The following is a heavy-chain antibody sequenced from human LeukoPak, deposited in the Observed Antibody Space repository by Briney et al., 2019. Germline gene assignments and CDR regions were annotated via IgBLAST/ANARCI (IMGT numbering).Heavy chain of an antibody. D-gene: IGHD1-1*01. CDR3: ARQSSIWNDGTNTDFNY. CDR2: INWNGGST. CDR1: GFTFDDYG. J-gene: IGHJ4*02. Sequence: GGSLRLSCAASGFTFDDYGMSWVRQAPGKGLEWVSGINWNGGSTGYADSVKGRFTISRDNAKNSLYLQMNSLRAEDTAVYYCARQSSIWNDGTNTDFNYWGQGTLVTVSS. V-gene: IGHV3-20*04.